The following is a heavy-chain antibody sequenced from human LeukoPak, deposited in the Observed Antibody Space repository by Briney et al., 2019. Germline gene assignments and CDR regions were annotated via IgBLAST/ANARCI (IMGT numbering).Heavy chain of an antibody. CDR3: AKDQGFDYYDSSGYYLDY. Sequence: GGSLRLSCAASGFTFSSHNMNWVRQAPGKGLERVSSISGRGNYIFYADSVKGRFTISRDSAKSSLSLQMNSLRAEDTAVYYCAKDQGFDYYDSSGYYLDYWGQGTLVTVSS. D-gene: IGHD3-22*01. V-gene: IGHV3-21*01. CDR1: GFTFSSHN. J-gene: IGHJ4*02. CDR2: ISGRGNYI.